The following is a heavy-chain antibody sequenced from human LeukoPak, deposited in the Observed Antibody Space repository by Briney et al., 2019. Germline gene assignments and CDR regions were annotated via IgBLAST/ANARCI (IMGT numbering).Heavy chain of an antibody. CDR2: IYHSGST. V-gene: IGHV4-38-2*02. D-gene: IGHD6-13*01. Sequence: SETLSLTCTVSGYSISSGYYWGWIRQPPGKGLEWIGSIYHSGSTYYNPSLKSRVTISVDTSKNQFSLKLSSVTAADTAVYYCARDPGIAAAAGLFFDYWGQGTLVTVSS. CDR3: ARDPGIAAAAGLFFDY. CDR1: GYSISSGYY. J-gene: IGHJ4*02.